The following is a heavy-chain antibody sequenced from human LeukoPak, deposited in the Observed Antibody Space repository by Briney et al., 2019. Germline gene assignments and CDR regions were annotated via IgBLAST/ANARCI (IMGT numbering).Heavy chain of an antibody. CDR2: ISAYNGNT. CDR1: GYTFTSCG. CDR3: ARISLDCSSTSCYKRSFDY. Sequence: AASVKVSCKASGYTFTSCGISWVRQAPGQGLEWMGWISAYNGNTDYAQKLQGRVTMTTDTSTSTAYMELRSLRSDDTAVYYCARISLDCSSTSCYKRSFDYWGQGTLVTVSS. V-gene: IGHV1-18*01. J-gene: IGHJ4*02. D-gene: IGHD2-2*02.